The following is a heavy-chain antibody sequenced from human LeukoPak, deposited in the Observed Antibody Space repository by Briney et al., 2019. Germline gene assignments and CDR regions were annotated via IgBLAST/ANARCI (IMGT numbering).Heavy chain of an antibody. CDR1: GFTFSTNA. Sequence: GGSLRLSCLTSGFTFSTNAMSWVRQAPGKGLEWISGISGSGASTYYADSVTGGFTISRDNSRNTLYLQMNSLRGDDTAVYYCAKDVGKWESLHFFDYWGQGTLVTVSS. D-gene: IGHD1-26*01. V-gene: IGHV3-23*01. CDR2: ISGSGAST. J-gene: IGHJ4*02. CDR3: AKDVGKWESLHFFDY.